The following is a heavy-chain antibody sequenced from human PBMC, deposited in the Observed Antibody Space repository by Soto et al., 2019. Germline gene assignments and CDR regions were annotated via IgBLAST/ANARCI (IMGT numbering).Heavy chain of an antibody. CDR2: IYWDDDK. V-gene: IGHV2-5*02. CDR3: AHSSCSGGSCYGGWFDP. J-gene: IGHJ5*02. Sequence: QITLKESGPTLMKPTQTLTLTCTFSGFSLSTSGVGVGWIRQPPGKALEWLALIYWDDDKRYSPSLKSRLTITKDTSKNQVVLTMTNMDPVDTATYYCAHSSCSGGSCYGGWFDPWGQGTLVTVSS. CDR1: GFSLSTSGVG. D-gene: IGHD2-15*01.